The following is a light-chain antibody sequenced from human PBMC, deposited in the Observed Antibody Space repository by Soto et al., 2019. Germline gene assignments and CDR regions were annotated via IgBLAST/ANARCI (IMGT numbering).Light chain of an antibody. V-gene: IGKV2-28*01. J-gene: IGKJ4*01. CDR1: QSLVHSDGYNY. CDR2: LAS. CDR3: MQALQPHQIT. Sequence: DIVLTQSPLSLPVTPGEPASISCRSSQSLVHSDGYNYLDWYLLKPGQSPQLLIYLASRRASGVPDRFSGSGSGTDFTLQISRVEAEDVGVYYCMQALQPHQITFGGGTKVEIK.